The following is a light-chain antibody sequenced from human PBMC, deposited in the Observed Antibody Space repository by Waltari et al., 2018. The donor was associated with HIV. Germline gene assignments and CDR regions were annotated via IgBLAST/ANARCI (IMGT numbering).Light chain of an antibody. Sequence: QSAPTQPRSVSGPPGQSVTIPCTGTSSDVGASTYASWYRQNPGEVPKLMIYDVSKRPSGVPDRFSGSRSGNTASLTISGLQAEDEADYFCCSYAGNYSYVFGSGSRVTVL. CDR3: CSYAGNYSYV. J-gene: IGLJ1*01. CDR1: SSDVGASTY. V-gene: IGLV2-11*01. CDR2: DVS.